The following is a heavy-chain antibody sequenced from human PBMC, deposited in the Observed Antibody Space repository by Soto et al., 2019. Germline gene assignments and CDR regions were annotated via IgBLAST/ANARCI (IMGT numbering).Heavy chain of an antibody. CDR1: GYTFNSYY. J-gene: IGHJ6*02. V-gene: IGHV1-46*02. D-gene: IGHD3-3*01. Sequence: ASVKVFCKASGYTFNSYYMHWVRQAPGQGLEWMGIINPSGGSTSYAQKFQGRVTMTRDTSTSTVYMELSSLRSEDTAVYYCAGDREPITIFGVVIISSSGMDVWG. CDR2: INPSGGST. CDR3: AGDREPITIFGVVIISSSGMDV.